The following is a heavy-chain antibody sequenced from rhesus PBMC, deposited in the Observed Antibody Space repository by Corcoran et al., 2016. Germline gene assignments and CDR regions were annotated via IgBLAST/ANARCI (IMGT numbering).Heavy chain of an antibody. Sequence: EVQLVESGGGLVQPGGSLRLSCAASGFTFSDHYMYWVRQAPGKGLEWVGFIRSKAYGGTAEYAASVKGRFTISRDDSKSMAYLQMNSLKTEDTAVYYCTRGYYDSGFLYYFDYWGQGVLVTVSS. V-gene: IGHV3-184*01. CDR2: IRSKAYGGTA. CDR1: GFTFSDHY. J-gene: IGHJ4*01. CDR3: TRGYYDSGFLYYFDY. D-gene: IGHD3-28*01.